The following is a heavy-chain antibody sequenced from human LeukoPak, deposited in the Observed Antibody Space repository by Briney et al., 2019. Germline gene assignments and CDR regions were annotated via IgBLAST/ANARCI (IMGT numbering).Heavy chain of an antibody. J-gene: IGHJ4*02. CDR2: INPNSGGT. V-gene: IGHV1-2*02. CDR1: GYTFTGYY. CDR3: ARNLPFDY. Sequence: ASVKVSCKASGYTFTGYYMHWVRQAPGQGLEWMGWINPNSGGTNYAQKFQGRVTMTRDKSISTAYLQWSSLKASDTAMYYCARNLPFDYWGQGTLVTVSS.